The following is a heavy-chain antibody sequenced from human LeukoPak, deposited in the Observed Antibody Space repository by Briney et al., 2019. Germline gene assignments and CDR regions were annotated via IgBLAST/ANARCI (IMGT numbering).Heavy chain of an antibody. CDR3: ARGHITMVRGEGRSLYAFDI. J-gene: IGHJ3*02. CDR1: GFTFSNAW. CDR2: IKKDGSEK. Sequence: GRSLRLSCAASGFTFSNAWMSWVRQAPGKGLEWVANIKKDGSEKYYVDSVKGRFTISRDNAKNSLYLQMNSLRAEDTAVYYRARGHITMVRGEGRSLYAFDIWGQGTMVTVSS. D-gene: IGHD3-10*01. V-gene: IGHV3-7*01.